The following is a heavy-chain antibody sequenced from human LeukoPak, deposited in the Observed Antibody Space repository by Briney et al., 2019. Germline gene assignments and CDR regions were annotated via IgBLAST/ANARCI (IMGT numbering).Heavy chain of an antibody. CDR3: ARSGAGLFFDY. Sequence: SQTLSLTCALSGDSVSSYSGAWNWIRQSPSRGLEWLGRTYYRSQWYNDYAASVKSRITINPDTSNNQFSLQLNSATPEDTAVYYCARSGAGLFFDYWGQGTLVTVSS. D-gene: IGHD1-26*01. CDR2: TYYRSQWYN. CDR1: GDSVSSYSGA. J-gene: IGHJ4*02. V-gene: IGHV6-1*01.